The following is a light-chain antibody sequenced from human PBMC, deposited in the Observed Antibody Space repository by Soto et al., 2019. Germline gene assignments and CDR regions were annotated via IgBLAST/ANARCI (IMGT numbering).Light chain of an antibody. CDR2: EGS. CDR1: SSDVGSYNL. V-gene: IGLV2-23*03. Sequence: ALTQPASVSGSPGQSITISCTGTSSDVGSYNLVSWYQQHPGKAPKLMIYEGSKRPSGVSNRFSGSKSGNTASLTISGLQAEDEDDYYCCSYAGSSTFVVFGGGTKLNVL. J-gene: IGLJ2*01. CDR3: CSYAGSSTFVV.